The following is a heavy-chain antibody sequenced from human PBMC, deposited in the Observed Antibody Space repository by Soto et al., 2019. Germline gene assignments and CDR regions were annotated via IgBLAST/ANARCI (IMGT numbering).Heavy chain of an antibody. D-gene: IGHD6-19*01. CDR2: VSYSGST. CDR1: GGAIGGYY. V-gene: IGHV4-59*08. Sequence: SETLSLTCSLSGGAIGGYYWSWIRQPPGKALEWIGYVSYSGSTDYHPSLKSRVSISIDTSKNKFSLMMISVTAADTAVYYCARHGSDSGWSFFDPWGQGATVTVSS. CDR3: ARHGSDSGWSFFDP. J-gene: IGHJ5*02.